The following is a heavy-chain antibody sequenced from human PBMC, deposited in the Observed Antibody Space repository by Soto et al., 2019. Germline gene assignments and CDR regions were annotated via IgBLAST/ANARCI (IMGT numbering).Heavy chain of an antibody. CDR3: TRGGYYDFWSGQMNWFDP. Sequence: EGQLVESGGGLVKPGGSLRLSCAASGFTFSNAWMNWVRQAPGKGLEWVGRIKSKTDGGTTDYAAPVKGRFTISRDDSKNTLYLQMNSLKTEDTAVYYCTRGGYYDFWSGQMNWFDPWGQGTLVTVSS. V-gene: IGHV3-15*07. CDR2: IKSKTDGGTT. J-gene: IGHJ5*02. D-gene: IGHD3-3*01. CDR1: GFTFSNAW.